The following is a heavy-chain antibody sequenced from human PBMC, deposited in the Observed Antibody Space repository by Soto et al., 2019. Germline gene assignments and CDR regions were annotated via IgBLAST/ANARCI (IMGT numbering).Heavy chain of an antibody. CDR3: ARINSVPDGMDV. CDR2: IYYSGST. J-gene: IGHJ6*01. D-gene: IGHD1-20*01. CDR1: GGSISSYY. V-gene: IGHV4-59*01. Sequence: QVQLQESGPGLVKPSETLSLTCTVSGGSISSYYWSWIRQPPGKGLEWIGYIYYSGSTNYNPSLRRRXXIXVXXSKNQFSLKLSSVTAADTAVYYCARINSVPDGMDVWGQGTTVTVSS.